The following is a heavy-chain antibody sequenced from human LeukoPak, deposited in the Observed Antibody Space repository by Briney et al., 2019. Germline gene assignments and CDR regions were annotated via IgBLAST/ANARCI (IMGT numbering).Heavy chain of an antibody. J-gene: IGHJ4*02. CDR2: ISTSSSHI. CDR3: ARARMLGYCSSSSCYSLDY. V-gene: IGHV3-21*03. D-gene: IGHD2-2*02. Sequence: PGGSLTLSCAVSGFTFSSYSMNWVRQAPGKGLEWVSSISTSSSHIYYADSVKRRITISRDNDKNSLYLQMNSLRAEDTAVYYCARARMLGYCSSSSCYSLDYWGQGTLVTVS. CDR1: GFTFSSYS.